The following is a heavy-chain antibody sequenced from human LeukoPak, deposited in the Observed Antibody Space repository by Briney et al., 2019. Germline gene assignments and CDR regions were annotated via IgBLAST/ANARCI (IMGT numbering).Heavy chain of an antibody. CDR3: ATLTVTTAHVDY. CDR2: IYYSGST. Sequence: SETLSLTCTVSGGSISSSSYYWGWIRQPPGKGLEWIGSIYYSGSTYYNPSLKSRVTISVDTSKNQFSLKLSSVTAADTAVYYCATLTVTTAHVDYWGQGTLVTVSS. D-gene: IGHD4-17*01. J-gene: IGHJ4*02. CDR1: GGSISSSSYY. V-gene: IGHV4-39*01.